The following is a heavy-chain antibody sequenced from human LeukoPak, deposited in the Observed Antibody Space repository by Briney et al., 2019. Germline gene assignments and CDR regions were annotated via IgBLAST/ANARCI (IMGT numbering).Heavy chain of an antibody. V-gene: IGHV1-46*01. J-gene: IGHJ4*02. CDR3: ARDRYSGYDLVGDFDY. Sequence: GSVKVSCKASGYTFTSYYMHWVRQAPGQGLEWMGIINPSGGSTSYAQKFQGRVTMTRDTSTSTVYMELSSLRSEDTAVYYCARDRYSGYDLVGDFDYWGQGTLVTVSS. D-gene: IGHD5-12*01. CDR1: GYTFTSYY. CDR2: INPSGGST.